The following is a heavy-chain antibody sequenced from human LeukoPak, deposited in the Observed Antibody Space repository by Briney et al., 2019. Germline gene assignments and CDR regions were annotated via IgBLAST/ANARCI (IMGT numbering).Heavy chain of an antibody. V-gene: IGHV3-66*04. D-gene: IGHD2-2*01. CDR1: GFTFSSYA. CDR3: ARQGQLRPWYFDL. CDR2: IYSGGTT. Sequence: GGSLRLSCTASGFTFSSYAMSWVRQAPGKGLEWVSVIYSGGTTYYTDSVKGRFTISRDNSKNTLYLQMNSLRAEDTAVYYCARQGQLRPWYFDLWGRGTLVTVSS. J-gene: IGHJ2*01.